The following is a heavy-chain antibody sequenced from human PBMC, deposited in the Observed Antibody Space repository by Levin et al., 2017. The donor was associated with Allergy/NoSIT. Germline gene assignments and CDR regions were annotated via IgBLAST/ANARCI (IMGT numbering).Heavy chain of an antibody. J-gene: IGHJ6*02. CDR2: ISNSGSTT. CDR3: ASPIGYCSGGSCYSIYYDYGMDV. Sequence: LSLTCAASGFTFSSSSMNWVRQAPGEGLEWVSYISNSGSTTYYADSVKGRFTISRDNAKNSLYLQMNSLRAEDTAVYYCASPIGYCSGGSCYSIYYDYGMDVWGQGTTVTVSS. CDR1: GFTFSSSS. D-gene: IGHD2-15*01. V-gene: IGHV3-48*04.